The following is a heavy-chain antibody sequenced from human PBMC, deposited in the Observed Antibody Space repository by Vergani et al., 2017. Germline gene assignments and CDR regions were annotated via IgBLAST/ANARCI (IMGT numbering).Heavy chain of an antibody. J-gene: IGHJ5*02. D-gene: IGHD6-19*01. V-gene: IGHV4-39*01. Sequence: QLQLQESGPGLVKPSATLSLTCSASGASIRSSNYYWGWIRQPPGQGLEWIASIYYSGSPYYNPSLKSRVTISVDTSKNQFSLKLSSVTAADTAVYFCARHSTVEWLVKLGWIDPWGQGILVTVSS. CDR2: IYYSGSP. CDR3: ARHSTVEWLVKLGWIDP. CDR1: GASIRSSNYY.